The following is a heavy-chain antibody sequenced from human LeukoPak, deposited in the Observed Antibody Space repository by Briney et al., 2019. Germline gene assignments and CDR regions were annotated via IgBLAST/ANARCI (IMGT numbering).Heavy chain of an antibody. Sequence: GESLKISCKGSGYSFPNYWIGWVRQMPGKGLEWLGILYPGDSDTRYSPSFQGQVTISADKSISTAYPQWSSLKASDTAMYYCASRLRERFDSWGQGTLVTVSS. CDR3: ASRLRERFDS. CDR1: GYSFPNYW. V-gene: IGHV5-51*01. CDR2: LYPGDSDT. J-gene: IGHJ4*02. D-gene: IGHD5-12*01.